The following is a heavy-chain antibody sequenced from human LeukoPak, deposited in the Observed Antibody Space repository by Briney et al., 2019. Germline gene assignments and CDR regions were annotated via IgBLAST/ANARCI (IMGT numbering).Heavy chain of an antibody. CDR3: AKDFWSGYYPNY. Sequence: GGSLRLSCAASGFTFSNAWMSWVRQAPGKGLEWVSGSGSGGSTYYADSVKGRFTISRDNSKSMLYLQMNSLRAEDTAVYYCAKDFWSGYYPNYWGQGTLVTVSS. CDR2: SGSGGST. J-gene: IGHJ4*02. D-gene: IGHD3-3*01. CDR1: GFTFSNAW. V-gene: IGHV3-23*01.